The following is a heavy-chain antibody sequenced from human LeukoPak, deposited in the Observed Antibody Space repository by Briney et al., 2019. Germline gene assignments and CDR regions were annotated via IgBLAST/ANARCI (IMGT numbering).Heavy chain of an antibody. Sequence: GGSLRLSCAASGFTFGNSWVRWVRQAPGKGLVWVSLINADGSTATYADSVKGRFTISRDNARNTLSLQMNSLTIEDTAVYYCVVVVEPPDSDGFDVWGQGTMITVSS. CDR3: VVVVEPPDSDGFDV. D-gene: IGHD1-14*01. CDR1: GFTFGNSW. J-gene: IGHJ3*01. CDR2: INADGSTA. V-gene: IGHV3-74*01.